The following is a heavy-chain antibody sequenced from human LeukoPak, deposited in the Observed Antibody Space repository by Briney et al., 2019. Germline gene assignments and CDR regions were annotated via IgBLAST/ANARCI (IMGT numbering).Heavy chain of an antibody. Sequence: PSETLSLTCTVSGGSISSYYWSWIRQPPGKGLEWIGYIYYSGSTNYNPSLKSRVTISVDTSKNQFSLKLRSVTAADTAVYYCARGDYLIDYWGQGTLVTVSS. CDR3: ARGDYLIDY. V-gene: IGHV4-59*01. J-gene: IGHJ4*02. CDR2: IYYSGST. D-gene: IGHD5-12*01. CDR1: GGSISSYY.